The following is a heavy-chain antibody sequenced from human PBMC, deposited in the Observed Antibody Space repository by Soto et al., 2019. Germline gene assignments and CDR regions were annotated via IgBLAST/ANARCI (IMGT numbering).Heavy chain of an antibody. CDR2: ISDDGSNI. J-gene: IGHJ6*02. Sequence: QVQLVESGGGVVQPGRSLRLSCAASGFTFSNYFIHWVRQAPGKGLEWVAFISDDGSNIHYGDSVRGRFTISRDNSKNTVYLQMNSLRPDDTAVCCCATDLRVRGLYGMDVWGQGTTVTVSS. D-gene: IGHD3-16*01. V-gene: IGHV3-30-3*01. CDR1: GFTFSNYF. CDR3: ATDLRVRGLYGMDV.